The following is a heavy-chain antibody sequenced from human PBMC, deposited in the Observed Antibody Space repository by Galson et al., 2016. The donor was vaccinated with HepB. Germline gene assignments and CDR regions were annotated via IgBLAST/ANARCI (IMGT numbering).Heavy chain of an antibody. CDR1: GGSISSTSYY. J-gene: IGHJ3*02. CDR3: ARVVVRGVDRDTFAI. V-gene: IGHV4-39*01. D-gene: IGHD3-10*02. Sequence: SETLSLTCTVSGGSISSTSYYWGWIRQPPGKGLDWIGSIYYSGNTYYKSSLKSRVTISIDTSKKQFSLKLSSVTAADTAVYYCARVVVRGVDRDTFAIWGQGTMVTVS. CDR2: IYYSGNT.